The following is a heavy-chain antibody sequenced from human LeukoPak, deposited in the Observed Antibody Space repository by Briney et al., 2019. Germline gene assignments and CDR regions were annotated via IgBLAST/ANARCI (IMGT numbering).Heavy chain of an antibody. CDR2: INPNSGGT. CDR3: ARDRSSKGYYYYGMDV. Sequence: ASVTVSCKASGYTFTGYYMHWVRQAPGQGLEWMGWINPNSGGTNYAQKFQGRVTITRDTSISTAYMELSRLRSDDTAVYYCARDRSSKGYYYYGMDVWGQGTTVTVSS. J-gene: IGHJ6*02. V-gene: IGHV1-2*02. CDR1: GYTFTGYY. D-gene: IGHD6-13*01.